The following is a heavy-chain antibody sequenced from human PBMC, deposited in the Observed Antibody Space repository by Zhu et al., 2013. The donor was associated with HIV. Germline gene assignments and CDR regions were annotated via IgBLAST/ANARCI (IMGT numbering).Heavy chain of an antibody. J-gene: IGHJ6*02. CDR3: VRDWLFGVVTLPNYYGMDV. Sequence: QVQLVQSGAEVKKPGASVKVSCKASGYRFTSYGISWVRQAPGQGLEWMGWISTYNGNTNSSQKLQGRVTMTTDTSTSTVYMELRSLRSDDTAVYYCVRDWLFGVVTLPNYYGMDVWGQGTTVTVSS. CDR2: ISTYNGNT. V-gene: IGHV1-18*01. CDR1: GYRFTSYG. D-gene: IGHD3-3*01.